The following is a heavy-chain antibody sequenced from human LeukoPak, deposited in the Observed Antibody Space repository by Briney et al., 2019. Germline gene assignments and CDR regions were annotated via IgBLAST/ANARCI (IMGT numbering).Heavy chain of an antibody. J-gene: IGHJ4*02. CDR2: INHSGST. D-gene: IGHD1-26*01. CDR3: ARGRYSGTLFDY. V-gene: IGHV4-34*01. CDR1: GGSFSGYY. Sequence: PSETLSLTCAVYGGSFSGYYWSWIRQPPGKGLEWIGEINHSGSTNYNPSLKSRVTISVDTSKNQFSLKLSSVTAVDTAVYYCARGRYSGTLFDYWGQGTLVTVSS.